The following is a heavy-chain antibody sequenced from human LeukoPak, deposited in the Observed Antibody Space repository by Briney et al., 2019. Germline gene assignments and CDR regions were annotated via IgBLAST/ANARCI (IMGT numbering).Heavy chain of an antibody. D-gene: IGHD4-17*01. J-gene: IGHJ4*02. Sequence: GGSLRLSCTASGFIASSNFLTWARQAPGKGLEWVSLLYSGGSTYYADSVKGRFTISRDRSKNTLYLQMNGVRAEDTAVYYCSGAYGDYSDYWGQGTLVTVSS. CDR2: LYSGGST. CDR1: GFIASSNF. CDR3: SGAYGDYSDY. V-gene: IGHV3-66*01.